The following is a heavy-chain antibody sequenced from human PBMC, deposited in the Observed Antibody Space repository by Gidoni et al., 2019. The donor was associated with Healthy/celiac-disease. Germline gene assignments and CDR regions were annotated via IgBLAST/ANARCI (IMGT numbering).Heavy chain of an antibody. D-gene: IGHD3-22*01. CDR2: IWYDGSNK. CDR1: GFTFSSYG. CDR3: AREGWNDSSGEYFQH. J-gene: IGHJ1*01. V-gene: IGHV3-33*01. Sequence: QVQLVESGGGVVQPGRSLRLSCAASGFTFSSYGMHWVRQAPGKGLEWVAVIWYDGSNKYYADSVKGQFTISRDNSKNTLYLQMNSLRAEDTAVYYCAREGWNDSSGEYFQHWGQGTLVIVSS.